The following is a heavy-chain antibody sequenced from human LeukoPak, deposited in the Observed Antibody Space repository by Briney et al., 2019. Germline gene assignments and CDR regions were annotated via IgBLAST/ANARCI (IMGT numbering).Heavy chain of an antibody. Sequence: GASVKVSCTASGYTFICYGISWVRQAPGQGLEWMGWFSAYNSNTNYAQKLQGRVTMTTDTSTTTAYMELRSLRSDDTAVYYWASCPYGSCYSAWFDPWGQGTLVTVSS. CDR1: GYTFICYG. D-gene: IGHD2-15*01. CDR2: FSAYNSNT. J-gene: IGHJ5*02. V-gene: IGHV1-18*01. CDR3: ASCPYGSCYSAWFDP.